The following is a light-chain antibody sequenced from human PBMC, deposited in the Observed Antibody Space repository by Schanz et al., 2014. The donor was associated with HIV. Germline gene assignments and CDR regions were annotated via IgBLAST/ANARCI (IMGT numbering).Light chain of an antibody. J-gene: IGLJ2*01. Sequence: QSVLTQPPSVSGAPGQRVTISCTGSSSNMGTGFDVHWYQLLPGTAPKVLIFANTHRPSGVPDRFSGSKSGTSASLAISGLQSEDETDYFCQSYDKSLSVVIFGGGTKLTVL. CDR1: SSNMGTGFD. CDR2: ANT. V-gene: IGLV1-40*01. CDR3: QSYDKSLSVVI.